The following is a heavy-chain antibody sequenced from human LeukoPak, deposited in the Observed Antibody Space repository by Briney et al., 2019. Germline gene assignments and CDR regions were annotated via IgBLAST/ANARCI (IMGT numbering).Heavy chain of an antibody. CDR1: GYTFTGYY. CDR2: INPNSGGT. J-gene: IGHJ5*02. CDR3: ARDRSSSIWLSNWFDP. D-gene: IGHD6-13*01. Sequence: GASVKVSCKASGYTFTGYYMHWVRQAPGQGLEWMGWINPNSGGTNYAQKFQGWVTMTRDTSISTAYMELSRLRSDDTAVYYCARDRSSSIWLSNWFDPWRQGTLVTVSS. V-gene: IGHV1-2*04.